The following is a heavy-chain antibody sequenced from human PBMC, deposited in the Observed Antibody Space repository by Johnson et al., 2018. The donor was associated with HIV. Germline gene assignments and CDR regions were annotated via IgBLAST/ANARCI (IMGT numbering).Heavy chain of an antibody. CDR1: GFTFDDYA. CDR2: ISWNSGSI. V-gene: IGHV3-9*01. J-gene: IGHJ3*02. Sequence: VQLVESGGGLVQPGRSLRLSCAASGFTFDDYAMHWVRQAPWKGLEWVSGISWNSGSIGYADSVKGRFTISRDDAKHSLYLQMNSLRAEDTALYYCAKDGHPGGRFDAFDIWGQGTMVTVSS. CDR3: AKDGHPGGRFDAFDI. D-gene: IGHD3-16*01.